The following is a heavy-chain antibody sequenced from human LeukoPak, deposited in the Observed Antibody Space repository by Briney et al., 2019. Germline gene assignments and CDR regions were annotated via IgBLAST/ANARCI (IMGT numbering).Heavy chain of an antibody. Sequence: SETLSLTCAVYGGSFSGYYWSWIRQPPGKGLEWIGEINHSGSTNYNPSLKSRVTISVDTSKNQFSLKLSSVTAADTAVYYCARARGGIITMVRGHSQKYYFYYWGQGTLVTVSS. CDR3: ARARGGIITMVRGHSQKYYFYY. J-gene: IGHJ4*02. CDR1: GGSFSGYY. D-gene: IGHD3-10*01. CDR2: INHSGST. V-gene: IGHV4-34*01.